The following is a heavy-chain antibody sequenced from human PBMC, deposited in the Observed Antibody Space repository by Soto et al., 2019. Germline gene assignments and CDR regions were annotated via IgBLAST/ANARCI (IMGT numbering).Heavy chain of an antibody. D-gene: IGHD4-17*01. CDR1: GFTFSRYW. J-gene: IGHJ5*01. Sequence: EVLLVESGGGLVQPGGSLRLSCAASGFTFSRYWIHWVRQAPGKGLVWLSRIHGDGTSIYYADSVKGRFTVSRDNAKNTLYLQMTSLSGEDTAVYYCARDHGGWFDYWGQGNLVTVSS. V-gene: IGHV3-74*01. CDR3: ARDHGGWFDY. CDR2: IHGDGTSI.